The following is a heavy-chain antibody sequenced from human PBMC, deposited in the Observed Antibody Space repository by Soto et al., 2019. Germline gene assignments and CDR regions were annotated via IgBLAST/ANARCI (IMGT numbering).Heavy chain of an antibody. Sequence: QVQLVESGGGVVQPGRSLRLSCAASGFSFSNYGMHWVCQAPGKRLEWVAVISHDGSEKNYADSVRGRFTISRDNSKNTLYLQMNSLRTEDTSVYFCAKGSQEKVSLYYALDVWGQGTTVTVS. CDR1: GFSFSNYG. CDR2: ISHDGSEK. J-gene: IGHJ6*02. CDR3: AKGSQEKVSLYYALDV. D-gene: IGHD3-3*01. V-gene: IGHV3-30*18.